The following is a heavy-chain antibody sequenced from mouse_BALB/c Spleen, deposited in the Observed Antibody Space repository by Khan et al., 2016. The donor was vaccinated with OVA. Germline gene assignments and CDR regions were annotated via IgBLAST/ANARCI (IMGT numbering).Heavy chain of an antibody. CDR3: ARSTYDGNPYAMDY. J-gene: IGHJ4*01. D-gene: IGHD2-10*01. V-gene: IGHV1S136*01. Sequence: IQLVQSGPELVKPGASVKMSCKASGYTFTSYVMHWVKQKPGQGLEWIGYINPYNDGTKYNEKFKGKATLTSDKSSSTAYMELSSLTSEDSAVYCCARSTYDGNPYAMDYWGQGTSVTVSS. CDR1: GYTFTSYV. CDR2: INPYNDGT.